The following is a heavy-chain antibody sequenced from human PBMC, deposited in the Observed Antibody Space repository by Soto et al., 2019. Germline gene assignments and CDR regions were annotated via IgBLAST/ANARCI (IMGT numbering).Heavy chain of an antibody. D-gene: IGHD4-17*01. Sequence: QVQLVQSGAEVKKPGSSVRVSCKASGGTLRNYGISWVRQAPGQGLEWMGGIIPVFGTANYAQKFQGRVTITAEESTSTVYMGVTSLRSEDTAVYYCSRGDATKIVVTTHYGMDVWGQGTTVTVSS. CDR2: IIPVFGTA. J-gene: IGHJ6*02. V-gene: IGHV1-69*12. CDR1: GGTLRNYG. CDR3: SRGDATKIVVTTHYGMDV.